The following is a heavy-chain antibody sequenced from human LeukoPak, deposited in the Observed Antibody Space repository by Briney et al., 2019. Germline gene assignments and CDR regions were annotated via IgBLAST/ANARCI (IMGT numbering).Heavy chain of an antibody. D-gene: IGHD6-6*01. J-gene: IGHJ4*02. CDR3: AGYSGSPRYFDY. Sequence: LRLSCATSGFTFSDFYMTWIRQAPGKGLEWIGEIIHSGSTNYGPSLKSRVTISLDTAKSQFSLRLTSVTAADTAVYYCAGYSGSPRYFDYWGQGTLVTVSS. CDR2: IIHSGST. CDR1: GFTFSDFY. V-gene: IGHV4-34*08.